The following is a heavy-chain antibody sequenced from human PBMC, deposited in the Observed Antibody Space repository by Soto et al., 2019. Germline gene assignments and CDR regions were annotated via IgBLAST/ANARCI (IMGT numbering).Heavy chain of an antibody. CDR1: GCSFTSYW. Sequence: LGESLKISCKGSGCSFTSYWIGWGRQMLEKGLEWMGIIHPGDSDTRYSPPSQGQGTISADKSISTAYLQWSSLNGSDTAMYYCARQILGAVKNGIDVWGQATTVTGSS. J-gene: IGHJ6*02. CDR2: IHPGDSDT. V-gene: IGHV5-51*01. D-gene: IGHD3-3*01. CDR3: ARQILGAVKNGIDV.